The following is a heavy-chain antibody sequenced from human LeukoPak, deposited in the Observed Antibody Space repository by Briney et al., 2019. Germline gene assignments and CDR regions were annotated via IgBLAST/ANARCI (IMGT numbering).Heavy chain of an antibody. CDR2: ISSSSSYI. V-gene: IGHV3-21*01. Sequence: PGGSLRLSCAASGFTFSSYSMNWVRQAPGKGLEWVSSISSSSSYIYYADSVKGRFTISRDNAKNSLFLRMNSLRAEDTAVYYCASGVRSSGWFDPWGQGTLVTVSS. CDR3: ASGVRSSGWFDP. D-gene: IGHD3-10*01. J-gene: IGHJ5*02. CDR1: GFTFSSYS.